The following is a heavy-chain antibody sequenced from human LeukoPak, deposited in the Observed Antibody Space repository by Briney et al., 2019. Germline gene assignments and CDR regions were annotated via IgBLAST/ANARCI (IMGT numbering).Heavy chain of an antibody. CDR3: ARHHDILTGFPFDY. CDR1: GFTFSSYD. J-gene: IGHJ4*02. CDR2: IGTAGDT. V-gene: IGHV3-13*01. Sequence: GGSLRLSCAASGFTFSSYDMHWVRQATGKGLEWVSAIGTAGDTYYPGSVKGRFTISRENAKNSLYLQMNSLRAGDTAVYYCARHHDILTGFPFDYWGQGTLVTVSS. D-gene: IGHD3-9*01.